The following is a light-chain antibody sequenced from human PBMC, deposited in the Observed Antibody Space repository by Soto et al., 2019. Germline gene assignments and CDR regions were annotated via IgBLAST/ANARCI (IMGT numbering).Light chain of an antibody. CDR3: ATWDDSLGGPV. Sequence: QSVLTQPPSVSEAPRQRVSISCSGSSSNIGNNAVNWYQQLPGKAPKLLIYYDNLLPSGVSDRFSGSRSGTSASLAIRGLQSEDGADYYCATWDDSLGGPVFGGGTKLTVL. CDR2: YDN. J-gene: IGLJ3*02. V-gene: IGLV1-36*01. CDR1: SSNIGNNA.